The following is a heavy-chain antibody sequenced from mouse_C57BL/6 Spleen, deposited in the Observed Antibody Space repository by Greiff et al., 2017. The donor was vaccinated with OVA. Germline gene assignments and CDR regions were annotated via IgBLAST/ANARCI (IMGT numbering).Heavy chain of an antibody. CDR1: GFTFSDYG. J-gene: IGHJ4*01. CDR3: ARWDYGSRKNAMDY. Sequence: DVMLVESGGGLVKPGGSLKLSCAASGFTFSDYGMHWVRQAPEKGLEWVAYISSGSGAIYYADKVKGRFTISRDNAKNTLFLQMTSLRSEDTAMYYCARWDYGSRKNAMDYWGQGTSVTVSS. D-gene: IGHD1-1*01. CDR2: ISSGSGAI. V-gene: IGHV5-17*01.